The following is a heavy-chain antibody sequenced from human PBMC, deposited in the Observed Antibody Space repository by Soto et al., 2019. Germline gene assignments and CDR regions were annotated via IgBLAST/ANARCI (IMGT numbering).Heavy chain of an antibody. CDR2: INAGNGNT. Sequence: ASVKVSCKASGYTFTSYAMHWVRQAPGQRLEWMGWINAGNGNTKYSQKFQGRVTITGDTSASTAYMELSSLRSEDTAVYYCARDRCSGGSCYYWFDPWGQGTLVTVSS. CDR3: ARDRCSGGSCYYWFDP. CDR1: GYTFTSYA. J-gene: IGHJ5*02. V-gene: IGHV1-3*01. D-gene: IGHD2-15*01.